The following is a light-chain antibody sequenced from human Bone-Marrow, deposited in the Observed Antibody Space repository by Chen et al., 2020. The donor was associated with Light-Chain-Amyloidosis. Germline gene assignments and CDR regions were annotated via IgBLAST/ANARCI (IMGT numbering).Light chain of an antibody. CDR1: NIGSTR. Sequence: SYVLTQPSSVSVAPGQTATIACGGNNIGSTRVHWYQQTPGQAPLLVVYDDSDRPSGIPERLSGSNSGNTATPTISRVEAGDEADYYCQVWDRSSDRPVFGGGTKLTVL. V-gene: IGLV3-21*02. CDR2: DDS. J-gene: IGLJ3*02. CDR3: QVWDRSSDRPV.